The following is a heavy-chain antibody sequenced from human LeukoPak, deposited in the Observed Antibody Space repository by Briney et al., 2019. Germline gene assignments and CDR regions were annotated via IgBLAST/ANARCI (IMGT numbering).Heavy chain of an antibody. CDR1: GGSISSYY. CDR2: IYYSGST. J-gene: IGHJ4*02. CDR3: ARDSPYDSSGYYYYFDY. D-gene: IGHD3-22*01. Sequence: SETLSLTCTVSGGSISSYYWSWIRQPPGKGLEWIGYIYYSGSTNYNPALKSRVTISVDTSKNQFSLKLSPVTAADTAVYYCARDSPYDSSGYYYYFDYWGQGTLVTVSS. V-gene: IGHV4-59*01.